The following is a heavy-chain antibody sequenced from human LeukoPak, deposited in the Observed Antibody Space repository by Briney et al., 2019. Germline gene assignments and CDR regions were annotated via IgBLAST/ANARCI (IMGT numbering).Heavy chain of an antibody. CDR2: IYTSGST. CDR1: GGSISSYY. D-gene: IGHD2-8*02. CDR3: ARGSLFSTGNWFYP. Sequence: PSETLSLTCTVSGGSISSYYWSWIRQPAGKGLEWIGRIYTSGSTNYNPSLKSRVTMSVDTSKNQFSLKLSSVTAADTAVYYCARGSLFSTGNWFYPWGQGTLVTVSS. J-gene: IGHJ5*02. V-gene: IGHV4-4*07.